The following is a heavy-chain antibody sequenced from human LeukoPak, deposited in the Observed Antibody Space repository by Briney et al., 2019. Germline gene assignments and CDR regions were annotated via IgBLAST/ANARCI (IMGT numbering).Heavy chain of an antibody. Sequence: SETLSLTCTVSGGSISSTTYYWGWIRQPPGKGLEWIGSIYYSGGTYYNPSLKSRVTISVDTSKNQFSLKLSSVTAADTAVYYCARGMGATTWFDPWGQGTLVTVSS. D-gene: IGHD1-26*01. V-gene: IGHV4-39*07. J-gene: IGHJ5*02. CDR3: ARGMGATTWFDP. CDR2: IYYSGGT. CDR1: GGSISSTTYY.